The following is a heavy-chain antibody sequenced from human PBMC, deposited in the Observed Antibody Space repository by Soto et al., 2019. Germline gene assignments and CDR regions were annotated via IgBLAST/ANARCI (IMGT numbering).Heavy chain of an antibody. CDR3: ARDAYYYGSGSSYYYGMDV. J-gene: IGHJ6*02. CDR2: IYDSGGT. D-gene: IGHD3-10*01. V-gene: IGHV4-59*01. CDR1: GGSFSTYY. Sequence: QVQLQESGPGLVKPSETLSLTCTVSGGSFSTYYWNWIRQPPGKGLEWIGYIYDSGGTNYNTSVKSRVTISVDTSKNQFSLKLSSVTAADTAVYYCARDAYYYGSGSSYYYGMDVWGQGTTVTVSS.